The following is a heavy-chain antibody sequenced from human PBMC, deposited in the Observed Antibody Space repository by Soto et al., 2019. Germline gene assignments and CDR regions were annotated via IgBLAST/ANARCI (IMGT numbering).Heavy chain of an antibody. CDR3: AKRIVGTTGHAFDV. D-gene: IGHD1-26*01. Sequence: QVQLVESGGGLVKPGGSLRLSCAASGFTFSDFHMIWVRQAPGKGLEWISYIYRGGITVSYAGSVQGRFTISRDNAKNSLYLQMASLRVEDTAVYYCAKRIVGTTGHAFDVWGQGTTVTISS. CDR1: GFTFSDFH. V-gene: IGHV3-11*01. J-gene: IGHJ6*02. CDR2: IYRGGITV.